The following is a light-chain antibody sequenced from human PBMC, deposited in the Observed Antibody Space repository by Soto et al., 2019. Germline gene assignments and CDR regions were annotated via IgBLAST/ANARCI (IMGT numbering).Light chain of an antibody. Sequence: ALTQPASVSGSPGQSITISCTGTSSDVGGYNYVSWYQQHPGKAPKLIIYEVIKRPSGVSNRFSGSNSCNTASLTISGLQTEDEADYYCSSYTSSSTYVFGTGTKVAVL. CDR3: SSYTSSSTYV. J-gene: IGLJ1*01. CDR1: SSDVGGYNY. V-gene: IGLV2-14*01. CDR2: EVI.